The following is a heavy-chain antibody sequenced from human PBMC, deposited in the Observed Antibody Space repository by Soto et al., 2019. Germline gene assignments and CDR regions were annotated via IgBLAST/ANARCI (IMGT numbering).Heavy chain of an antibody. CDR2: ISGSGGST. D-gene: IGHD2-2*01. J-gene: IGHJ4*02. CDR1: GFTFSSYV. CDR3: AKVIVVVPAAVNRFFDY. V-gene: IGHV3-23*04. Sequence: EVQLVESGGGLVKPGGSLRLSCAASGFTFSSYVMSWVRQAPGKGLEWVSAISGSGGSTYYADSVKGRFTISRDNSKNTLYLQMNSLRAEDTAVYYCAKVIVVVPAAVNRFFDYWGQGTLVTVSS.